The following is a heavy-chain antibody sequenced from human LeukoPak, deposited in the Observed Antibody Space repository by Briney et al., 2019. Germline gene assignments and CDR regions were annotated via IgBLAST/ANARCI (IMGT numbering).Heavy chain of an antibody. CDR3: ARDYGDYGGLGY. CDR2: ISSSSSYI. Sequence: PGGSLRLSCAASGFTFSSYSMNWVRQAPGKGLEWVSSISSSSSYIYYADSVKGRFTISRDNAKNSLYLQMNSLRADDTAVYYCARDYGDYGGLGYWGQGTLVTVSS. D-gene: IGHD4-17*01. CDR1: GFTFSSYS. V-gene: IGHV3-21*01. J-gene: IGHJ4*02.